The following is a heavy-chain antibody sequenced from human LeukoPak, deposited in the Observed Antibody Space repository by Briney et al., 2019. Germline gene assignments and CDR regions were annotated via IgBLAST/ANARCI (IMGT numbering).Heavy chain of an antibody. V-gene: IGHV3-43*02. Sequence: GGTLRLSCAASGFTFDGYAMHWVRQAPGKGLEWVSLIDKDGGATYYADSVKGRFTISRDNSKNSLYLQMNSLRIEDTALYYCATWAFYHSLDVWGQGTTVTVSS. J-gene: IGHJ6*02. D-gene: IGHD1-26*01. CDR1: GFTFDGYA. CDR2: IDKDGGAT. CDR3: ATWAFYHSLDV.